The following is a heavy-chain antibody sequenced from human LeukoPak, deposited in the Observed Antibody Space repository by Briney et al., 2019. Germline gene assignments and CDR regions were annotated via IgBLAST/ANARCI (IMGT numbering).Heavy chain of an antibody. D-gene: IGHD5-12*01. CDR2: IYYSGST. CDR1: GGSISSYY. Sequence: SETLSLTCTVSGGSISSYYWSWIRQPPGKGLEWIGYIYYSGSTNYNPSLKSRVTISVDTSKNQFSLKLNSVTAADTAVYYCARQKYSGYDFDYWGQGTLVTVSS. CDR3: ARQKYSGYDFDY. V-gene: IGHV4-59*08. J-gene: IGHJ4*02.